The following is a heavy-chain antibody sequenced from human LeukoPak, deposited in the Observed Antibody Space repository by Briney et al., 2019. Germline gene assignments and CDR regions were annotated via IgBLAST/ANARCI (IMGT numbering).Heavy chain of an antibody. D-gene: IGHD4-17*01. CDR2: ISSSSSTI. CDR1: GFTFSSYS. CDR3: ARSDYGDYLTGQNWFDT. Sequence: PGGSLRLSCAASGFTFSSYSMNWVRQAPGKGLEWVSYISSSSSTIYYADSVKGRFTISRDNAKNSLYLQMNSLRAEDTAVYYCARSDYGDYLTGQNWFDTWGQGTLVTVSS. J-gene: IGHJ5*02. V-gene: IGHV3-48*04.